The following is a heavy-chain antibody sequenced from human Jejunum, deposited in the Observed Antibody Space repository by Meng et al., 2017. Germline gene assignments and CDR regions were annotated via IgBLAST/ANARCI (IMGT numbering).Heavy chain of an antibody. Sequence: QVPLQESGPGLVGPSDTLSLTCAVSGGYVSGRSYYWTWIRQPPGKGLEWIGYVYDSGSTKYNPSLSSRVSISSDTSKNQFSLELTSVTAADTAVYYCATDVYGDGLAYLDHWGQGSLVTVSS. CDR1: GGYVSGRSYY. V-gene: IGHV4-61*01. CDR2: VYDSGST. D-gene: IGHD4-17*01. CDR3: ATDVYGDGLAYLDH. J-gene: IGHJ4*02.